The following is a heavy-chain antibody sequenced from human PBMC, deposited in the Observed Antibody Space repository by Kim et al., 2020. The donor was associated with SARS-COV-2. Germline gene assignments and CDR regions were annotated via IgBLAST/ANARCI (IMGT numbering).Heavy chain of an antibody. Sequence: GGSLGLSCAASGFTFSSYDMHWVRQGTEKGLEWVSSIGTKADTYYPDSVKDRFTISRENAKDSFYLQMNSLRAEDTAVYYCARGPIEEGIRATKGYFDLWGRGTVVTVSS. CDR3: ARGPIEEGIRATKGYFDL. J-gene: IGHJ2*01. V-gene: IGHV3-13*04. CDR2: IGTKADT. CDR1: GFTFSSYD. D-gene: IGHD1-20*01.